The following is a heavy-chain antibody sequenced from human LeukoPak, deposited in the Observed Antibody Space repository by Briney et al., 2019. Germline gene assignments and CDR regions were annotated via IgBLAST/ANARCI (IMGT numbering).Heavy chain of an antibody. J-gene: IGHJ4*02. V-gene: IGHV3-33*08. CDR2: IWYDGSNK. CDR1: GFMFSGYW. CDR3: ARVFSDSWYYYDSSGYLDY. D-gene: IGHD3-22*01. Sequence: GGSLRLSCAASGFMFSGYWMHWVRQGPEKGLELVAVIWYDGSNKYYADSVKGRFTISRDNSKNTLYLQMNSLRAEDTAVYYCARVFSDSWYYYDSSGYLDYWGQGTLVTVSS.